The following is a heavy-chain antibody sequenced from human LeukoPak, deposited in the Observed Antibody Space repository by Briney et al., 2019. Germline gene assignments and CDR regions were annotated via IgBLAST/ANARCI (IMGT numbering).Heavy chain of an antibody. CDR3: ARGGSDTAMAHDY. J-gene: IGHJ4*02. D-gene: IGHD5-18*01. Sequence: QPGGSLRLSCAASGFTFSNHWMHWVRQAPGKGVMWVSRINRGGSRTDYADSVKGRFTISRDDAKNTLYLQLNSLRAEDTAVYFCARGGSDTAMAHDYWGQGTLVTVSS. CDR2: INRGGSRT. V-gene: IGHV3-74*01. CDR1: GFTFSNHW.